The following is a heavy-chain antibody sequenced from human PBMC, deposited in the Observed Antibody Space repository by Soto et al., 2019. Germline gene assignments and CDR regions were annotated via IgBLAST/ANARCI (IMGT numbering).Heavy chain of an antibody. Sequence: PGGSLRLSCAASGFTFSGFGMHWLRQAPGKGLEWVAVIWYDGSQKYYADSVKGRFTISRDNSKNTQYIQMSSLRADDTAVYYCVKGEYYYDSSGYYPFDYWGQGTLVTVSS. CDR1: GFTFSGFG. CDR2: IWYDGSQK. CDR3: VKGEYYYDSSGYYPFDY. D-gene: IGHD3-22*01. V-gene: IGHV3-30*02. J-gene: IGHJ4*02.